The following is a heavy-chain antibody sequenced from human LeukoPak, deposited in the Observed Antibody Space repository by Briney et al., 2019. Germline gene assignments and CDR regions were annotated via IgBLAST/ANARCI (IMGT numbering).Heavy chain of an antibody. CDR1: GGSISSYY. J-gene: IGHJ4*02. V-gene: IGHV4-59*08. D-gene: IGHD3-10*01. CDR2: IHSSGYT. Sequence: PSETLSLTCTVSGGSISSYYWSWIRQPPGKGLEWIGYIHSSGYTNYNPSLKSRVTMSIDASKNQFSLKLSSVTAADTAVYYCARHLDYYGSGTYEHWGQGTLVTVSS. CDR3: ARHLDYYGSGTYEH.